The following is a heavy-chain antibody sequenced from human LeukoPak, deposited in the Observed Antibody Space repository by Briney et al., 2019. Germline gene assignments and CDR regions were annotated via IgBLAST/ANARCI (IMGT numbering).Heavy chain of an antibody. CDR3: ARYFGDRDY. J-gene: IGHJ4*02. D-gene: IGHD3-10*01. CDR1: GFTFSSYA. Sequence: PGGSLRLSCAASGFTFSSYAMSWVRQAPGKGLEWVSVIYSGGSTYYADSVKGRFTISRDNSKNTLYLQMNSLRAEDTAVYYCARYFGDRDYWGQGTLVTVSS. CDR2: IYSGGST. V-gene: IGHV3-66*02.